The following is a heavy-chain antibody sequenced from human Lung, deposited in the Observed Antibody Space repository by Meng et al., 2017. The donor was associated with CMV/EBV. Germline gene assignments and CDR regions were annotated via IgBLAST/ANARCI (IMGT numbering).Heavy chain of an antibody. CDR2: VGGCDGDT. CDR3: ARDWECLDRSDVFDI. D-gene: IGHD3-9*01. CDR1: GYTFSRYG. Sequence: ASXXVSXKASGYTFSRYGISWVRQAPGQGLEWLGWVGGCDGDTNYAPELQGRVTMTTDTSTNTVYMELRSLRSDDTAVYYCARDWECLDRSDVFDIWGQGTXVTVSS. J-gene: IGHJ3*02. V-gene: IGHV1-18*01.